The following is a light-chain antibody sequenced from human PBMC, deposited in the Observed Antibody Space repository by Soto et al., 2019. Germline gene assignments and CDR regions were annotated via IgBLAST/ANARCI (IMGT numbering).Light chain of an antibody. V-gene: IGKV2-28*01. CDR1: QSLLHSNGYNY. Sequence: DIVLTQSTLSLPVTPGEPASISCRSSQSLLHSNGYNYLAWFLQKAGQSPQLLIYLASSRASGVPDRFRGSGSGTYFTLKISRVDAEDVGVYYCMQVLQTPFTFGGGTKVDIK. CDR3: MQVLQTPFT. J-gene: IGKJ4*01. CDR2: LAS.